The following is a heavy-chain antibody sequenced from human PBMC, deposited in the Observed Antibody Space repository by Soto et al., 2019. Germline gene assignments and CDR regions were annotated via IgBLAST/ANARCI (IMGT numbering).Heavy chain of an antibody. CDR1: GGSITSSHW. CDR3: ARREYGMDG. J-gene: IGHJ6*02. CDR2: IFHIGHT. Sequence: QVQLQESGPGLVKPSGTLSLTCVVSGGSITSSHWWSWVRQTPGKGLEWIGEIFHIGHTNYNPSLKGRVTISLDQSKSQFSLKMTSMTAADTAVFYCARREYGMDGWGQGTTVTVSS. V-gene: IGHV4-4*02.